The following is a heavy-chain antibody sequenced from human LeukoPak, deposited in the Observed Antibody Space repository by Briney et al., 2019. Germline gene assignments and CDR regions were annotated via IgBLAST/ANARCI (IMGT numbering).Heavy chain of an antibody. V-gene: IGHV1-2*07. CDR1: GYTFNHNY. Sequence: ASVKVSCTASGYTFNHNYLHWVRQAPGQGVEWMGWINPNNPATHSSHKFQGRVTMTSDSSISTVYLEVNRLKPDDTAVYFCARVRDYSNSPFNWFDAWGQGTLVIVSS. J-gene: IGHJ5*02. D-gene: IGHD6-6*01. CDR3: ARVRDYSNSPFNWFDA. CDR2: INPNNPAT.